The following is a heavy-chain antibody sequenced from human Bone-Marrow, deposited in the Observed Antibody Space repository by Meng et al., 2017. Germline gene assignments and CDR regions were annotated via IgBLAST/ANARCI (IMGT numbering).Heavy chain of an antibody. CDR1: GFSLITYD. CDR2: INTYRGTA. J-gene: IGHJ4*02. Sequence: ASVKVSCKTSGFSLITYDISWVRQAPGQGLEWMGWINTYRGTANYAPKVQGRVTMNTDTSTTTAYMELRSLTSDDTAVYYCARGSPDTDMAIDFWGQGTLVTVSS. CDR3: ARGSPDTDMAIDF. D-gene: IGHD5-18*01. V-gene: IGHV1-18*01.